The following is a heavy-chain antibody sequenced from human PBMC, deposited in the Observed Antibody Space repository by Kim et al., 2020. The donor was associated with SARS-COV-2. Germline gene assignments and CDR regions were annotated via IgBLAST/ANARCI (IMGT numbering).Heavy chain of an antibody. D-gene: IGHD1-26*01. J-gene: IGHJ6*03. V-gene: IGHV4-34*01. CDR2: ISHSGST. Sequence: SETLSLTCAVYGGSFSGYFWSWIRQPPGKGLEWIGEISHSGSTNYNPSLKSRVTVSVDASKNQFSLKLSSVTAADTAVYYCARGTHSGSYYMDVWGNGTTVTVPS. CDR3: ARGTHSGSYYMDV. CDR1: GGSFSGYF.